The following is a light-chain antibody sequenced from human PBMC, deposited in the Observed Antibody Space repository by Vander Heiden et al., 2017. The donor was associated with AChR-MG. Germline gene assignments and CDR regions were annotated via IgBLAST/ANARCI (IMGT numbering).Light chain of an antibody. Sequence: QSVLTQPPSVSGAPGQRVTISCTGSSYNVGAGYDVHWYQQRPGTAPKLLIYGNSNRPSGVPDRFSGSKSGTSASLAITGLQAEDEADYYCQSYDSSLSGWVFGGGTKLTVL. CDR2: GNS. CDR3: QSYDSSLSGWV. V-gene: IGLV1-40*01. CDR1: SYNVGAGYD. J-gene: IGLJ3*02.